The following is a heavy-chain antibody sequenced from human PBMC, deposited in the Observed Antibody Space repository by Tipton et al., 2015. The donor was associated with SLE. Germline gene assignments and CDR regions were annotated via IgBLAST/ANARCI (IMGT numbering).Heavy chain of an antibody. CDR1: GFIVSSTY. CDR3: ARDLELSGYDLHYFAH. V-gene: IGHV3-53*04. J-gene: IGHJ4*02. CDR2: IYSGGAS. D-gene: IGHD5-12*01. Sequence: GSLRLSCAASGFIVSSTYMAWVRQAPGMGLECVSVIYSGGASYYADSVKGRFTFSRHDSKNTLYLQMNSLRPEDTAIYYCARDLELSGYDLHYFAHWGQGTLVAVSS.